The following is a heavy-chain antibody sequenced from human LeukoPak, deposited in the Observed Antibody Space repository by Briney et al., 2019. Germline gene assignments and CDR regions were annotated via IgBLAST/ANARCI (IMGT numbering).Heavy chain of an antibody. D-gene: IGHD3-22*01. CDR2: IYSGGRT. CDR1: GFTVTSSY. CDR3: ARDRRIYYDSSGYEDY. J-gene: IGHJ4*02. Sequence: GGSLRLSCAASGFTVTSSYMSWVRQAPGKGLEWVSVIYSGGRTYYADSVKGRFTISRDNSKNTLYLQMNSLRAEDTAVYYCARDRRIYYDSSGYEDYWGQGTLVTVSS. V-gene: IGHV3-53*01.